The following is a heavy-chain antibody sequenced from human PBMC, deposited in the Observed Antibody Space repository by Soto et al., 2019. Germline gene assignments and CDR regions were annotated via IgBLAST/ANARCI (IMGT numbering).Heavy chain of an antibody. V-gene: IGHV3-23*01. Sequence: GGSLRLSCAASGFTFSSYAMSWVRQAPGKGLEWVSAISGSGGSTYYADSVKGRFTISRDNSKNTLYLQMNSLRAEDTAVYYCAKVARLPLNLFLEWLLYSDYWGQGTLVTVSS. CDR3: AKVARLPLNLFLEWLLYSDY. CDR1: GFTFSSYA. J-gene: IGHJ4*02. CDR2: ISGSGGST. D-gene: IGHD3-3*01.